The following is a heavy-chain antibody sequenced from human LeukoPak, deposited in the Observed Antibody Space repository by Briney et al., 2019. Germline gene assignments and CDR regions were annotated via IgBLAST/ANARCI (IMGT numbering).Heavy chain of an antibody. CDR1: GGSMSNYY. Sequence: SETLSLTCTVSGGSMSNYYWSWIRQPPGGGLEWIAFIHYSGSTRYNPSLKSRVTISVDTSKNHFSLKLSSVTAADTAVYYCARLVAVAGVFDYWGQGTLVTVSS. V-gene: IGHV4-59*08. J-gene: IGHJ4*02. D-gene: IGHD6-19*01. CDR2: IHYSGST. CDR3: ARLVAVAGVFDY.